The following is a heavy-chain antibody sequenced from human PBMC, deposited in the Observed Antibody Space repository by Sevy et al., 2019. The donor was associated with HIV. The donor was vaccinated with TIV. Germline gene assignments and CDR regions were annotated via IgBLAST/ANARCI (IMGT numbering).Heavy chain of an antibody. Sequence: GGSLSLSCAASTFTFSSYAINWVRQAPGKGLEWVAVIWYDGSNKYYADSVKGLFTMSRNNSKNMMYLQMTSLRAEDTAVYHCANELFSSSSPTGMDVWGQGTMVTVSS. D-gene: IGHD2-2*01. CDR1: TFTFSSYA. V-gene: IGHV3-30*02. J-gene: IGHJ6*02. CDR3: ANELFSSSSPTGMDV. CDR2: IWYDGSNK.